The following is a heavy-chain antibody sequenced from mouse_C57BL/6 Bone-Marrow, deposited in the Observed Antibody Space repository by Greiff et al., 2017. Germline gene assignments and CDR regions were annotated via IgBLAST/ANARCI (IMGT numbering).Heavy chain of an antibody. J-gene: IGHJ4*01. Sequence: EVKLMESGGGLVQPGESLKLSCESNEYEFPSHDMSWVRKTPEKRLELVAAINSDGGSTYYPDTMERRFIISRDNTKKTLYLQMSSLRSEDTALYYCARHYYGSSPFYYAMDYWGQGTSVTVSS. D-gene: IGHD1-1*01. CDR3: ARHYYGSSPFYYAMDY. V-gene: IGHV5-2*01. CDR2: INSDGGST. CDR1: EYEFPSHD.